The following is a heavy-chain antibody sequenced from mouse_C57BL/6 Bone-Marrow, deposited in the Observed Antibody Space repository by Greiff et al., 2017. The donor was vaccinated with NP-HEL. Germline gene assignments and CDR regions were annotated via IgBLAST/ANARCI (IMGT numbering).Heavy chain of an antibody. V-gene: IGHV14-2*01. CDR3: ALGGYYDYSWFAY. D-gene: IGHD2-4*01. CDR1: GFNIKDYY. Sequence: VQLKQSGAELVKPGASVKLSCTASGFNIKDYYMHWVKQRTEQGLEWIGRIDPEDGETKYAPKFPGKATITADTSSNTAYLQLSSLTSEDTAVYYCALGGYYDYSWFAYWGQGTLVTVSA. J-gene: IGHJ3*01. CDR2: IDPEDGET.